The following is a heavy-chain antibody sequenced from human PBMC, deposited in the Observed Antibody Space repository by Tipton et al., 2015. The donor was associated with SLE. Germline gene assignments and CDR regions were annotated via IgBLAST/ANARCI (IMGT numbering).Heavy chain of an antibody. CDR1: GYSIGSGYY. J-gene: IGHJ4*02. CDR3: AREVEGIHD. Sequence: TLSLTCDVSGYSIGSGYYWGWIRQPPGKGLEWIASMFHSGSTFYNPSLKSRVTVSVDTSKNQLSLKLNSVTAADTAIYYCAREVEGIHDWGRGTLVTVSS. CDR2: MFHSGST. V-gene: IGHV4-38-2*02. D-gene: IGHD3-22*01.